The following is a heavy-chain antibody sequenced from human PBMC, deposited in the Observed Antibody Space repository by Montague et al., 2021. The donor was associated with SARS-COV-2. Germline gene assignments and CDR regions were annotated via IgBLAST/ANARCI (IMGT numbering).Heavy chain of an antibody. D-gene: IGHD6-13*01. CDR1: GFTFSFYW. V-gene: IGHV3-7*01. Sequence: SLRLSCAASGFTFSFYWMSWVRQAPGKGLEWVANIKQDGSEKYYVDSVKGQFTISRDNAKNSLYLQMNSLRAEDTAVYYCARVPSSSWYFEYWGQGTLVTVSS. CDR3: ARVPSSSWYFEY. CDR2: IKQDGSEK. J-gene: IGHJ4*02.